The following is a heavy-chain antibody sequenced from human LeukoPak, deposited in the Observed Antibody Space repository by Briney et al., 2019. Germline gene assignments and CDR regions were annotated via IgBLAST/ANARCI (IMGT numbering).Heavy chain of an antibody. V-gene: IGHV3-9*01. CDR3: ARGPSGSYYY. D-gene: IGHD1-26*01. CDR1: GFTFDDYA. J-gene: IGHJ4*02. CDR2: ISWNSGSI. Sequence: GGSLRLSCAASGFTFDDYAMHWVRQAPGKGLEWVSGISWNSGSIDYADSVKGRFTISRDNAKNSLYLQMNSLRAEDTAVYYCARGPSGSYYYWGQGTLVTVSS.